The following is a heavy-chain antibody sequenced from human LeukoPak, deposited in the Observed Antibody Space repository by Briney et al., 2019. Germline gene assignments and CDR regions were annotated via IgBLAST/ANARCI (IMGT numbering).Heavy chain of an antibody. V-gene: IGHV3-21*01. Sequence: PGGSLRLSCAASGFTFSSYTMHWVRQAPGKGLEWVSSISSSSSYIYYADSVKGRFTISRDNAKNSLYLQMNSLRAEDTAVYYCARDRDFYDSSGYFTSPFDYWGQGTLVTVSS. D-gene: IGHD3-22*01. CDR1: GFTFSSYT. CDR3: ARDRDFYDSSGYFTSPFDY. J-gene: IGHJ4*02. CDR2: ISSSSSYI.